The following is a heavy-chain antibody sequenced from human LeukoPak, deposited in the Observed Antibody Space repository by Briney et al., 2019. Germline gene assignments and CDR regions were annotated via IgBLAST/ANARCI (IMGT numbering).Heavy chain of an antibody. J-gene: IGHJ3*02. Sequence: PSETLSLTCAVYGGSFSGYYWSWIRQPPGKGLEWIGYIYYSGSTNYNPSLKSRVTISVDTSKNQFSLKLSSVTAADTAVYYCARDSATMITFGGVIANGAFDIWGQGTMVTVSS. CDR1: GGSFSGYY. D-gene: IGHD3-16*02. V-gene: IGHV4-59*01. CDR2: IYYSGST. CDR3: ARDSATMITFGGVIANGAFDI.